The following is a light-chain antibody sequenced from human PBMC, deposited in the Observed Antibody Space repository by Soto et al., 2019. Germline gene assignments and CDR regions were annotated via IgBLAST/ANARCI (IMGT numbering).Light chain of an antibody. CDR2: EVS. CDR3: SSYSSSNIYI. Sequence: QSALTQPASVSGSPGQSITISCTGTGSDVGGYRYVAWCQQRPGKAPKLVIQEVSNRPSGISDRFSGSKSGNTASLTISGLQADDEADYYCSSYSSSNIYIFGTGTKVT. J-gene: IGLJ1*01. CDR1: GSDVGGYRY. V-gene: IGLV2-14*01.